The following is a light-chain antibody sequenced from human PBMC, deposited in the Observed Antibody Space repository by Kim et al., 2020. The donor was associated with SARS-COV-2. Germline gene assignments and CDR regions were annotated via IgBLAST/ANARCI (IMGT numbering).Light chain of an antibody. Sequence: QSITISCTGTSRDVGGYNYVSWYQQQPGKAPKFMIYDVSNRPSGVSNRFSGSKSGNTASLTISGLQAEDEADYYCSSYTSSSTRVFGTGTKVTVL. CDR2: DVS. CDR3: SSYTSSSTRV. V-gene: IGLV2-14*03. CDR1: SRDVGGYNY. J-gene: IGLJ1*01.